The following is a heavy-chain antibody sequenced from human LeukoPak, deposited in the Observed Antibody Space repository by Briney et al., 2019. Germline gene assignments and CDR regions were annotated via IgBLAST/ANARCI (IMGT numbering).Heavy chain of an antibody. Sequence: SVKVSCKASGGTFSSYAISWVRQAPGQGLEWMGGFIPIFGTANYAQKFQGRVTITADESTSTAYMELSSLRSEDTAVYYCARDIRYAPLAYCGGDCSTDAFDIWGQGTMVTVSS. J-gene: IGHJ3*02. CDR1: GGTFSSYA. V-gene: IGHV1-69*01. CDR2: FIPIFGTA. CDR3: ARDIRYAPLAYCGGDCSTDAFDI. D-gene: IGHD2-21*01.